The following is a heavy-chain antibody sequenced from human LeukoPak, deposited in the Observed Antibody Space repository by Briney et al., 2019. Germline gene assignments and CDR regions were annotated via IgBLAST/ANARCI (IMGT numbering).Heavy chain of an antibody. CDR1: GFTFDDYA. CDR3: ARGDGVADY. D-gene: IGHD3-3*01. CDR2: ISWNSGSI. Sequence: GGSLRLSCAASGFTFDDYAMHWVRQAPGKGLEWVSGISWNSGSIVYADSVKGRFTISRDNAKNSLYLQMNSLRAEDTALYYCARGDGVADYWGQGTLVTVSS. V-gene: IGHV3-9*01. J-gene: IGHJ4*02.